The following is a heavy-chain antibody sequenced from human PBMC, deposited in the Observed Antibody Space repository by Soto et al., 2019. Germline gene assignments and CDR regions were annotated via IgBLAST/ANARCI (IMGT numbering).Heavy chain of an antibody. CDR2: ISGSGDSP. D-gene: IGHD6-13*01. V-gene: IGHV3-23*01. Sequence: PGGSLRLSCAASGFTFRSYAMYWVRQAPGKGLEWVSGISGSGDSPFYAESVKGRFTIFRDNSKNTLYLQMNNLRGDDTAVYYCAKGAAGGTLGADDWFDPWGQGTLVTVSS. J-gene: IGHJ5*02. CDR1: GFTFRSYA. CDR3: AKGAAGGTLGADDWFDP.